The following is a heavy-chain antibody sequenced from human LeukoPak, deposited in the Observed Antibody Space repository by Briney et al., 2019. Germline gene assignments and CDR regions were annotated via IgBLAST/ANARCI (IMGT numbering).Heavy chain of an antibody. J-gene: IGHJ5*02. D-gene: IGHD2-8*01. CDR2: INPNSGGT. V-gene: IGHV1-2*02. CDR1: GYTFTGYY. Sequence: ASVKVSCKASGYTFTGYYIHWVRQAPGQGLEWMGWINPNSGGTKYAQKFQGRVTMTRDTSISTTYMGLSRLRSDDTAVYYCDKSKVVAGTKSLTYNWFDPWGQGTLVTVSS. CDR3: DKSKVVAGTKSLTYNWFDP.